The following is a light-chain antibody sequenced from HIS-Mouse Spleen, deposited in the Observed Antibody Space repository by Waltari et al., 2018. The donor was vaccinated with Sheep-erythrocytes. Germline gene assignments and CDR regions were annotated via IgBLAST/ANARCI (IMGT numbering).Light chain of an antibody. Sequence: DIQMTQSQSYVSASVGDRVTITCRASQGISSWLAWYQQKPEKAPKPLIYAASSLQSGFPARFSGSGSETEFTLTISNLQPEDFATYYCRQTNSFPITFGEGTRLEIK. V-gene: IGKV1-12*01. J-gene: IGKJ5*01. CDR3: RQTNSFPIT. CDR1: QGISSW. CDR2: AAS.